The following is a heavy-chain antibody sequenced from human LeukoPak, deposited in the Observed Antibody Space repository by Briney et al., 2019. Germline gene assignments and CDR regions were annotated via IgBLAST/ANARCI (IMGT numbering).Heavy chain of an antibody. CDR3: ARDRGLRIRCPDH. J-gene: IGHJ5*02. CDR1: GFTFSSYG. Sequence: GGSLRLSCAASGFTFSSYGMHWVRQAPGKGLEWVAVIWYDGINTYYVDSVKGRFTISRDNSKNTLYLQMNSLRDEDTAVYYCARDRGLRIRCPDHCGRGTLVTVSS. D-gene: IGHD3-10*01. CDR2: IWYDGINT. V-gene: IGHV3-33*01.